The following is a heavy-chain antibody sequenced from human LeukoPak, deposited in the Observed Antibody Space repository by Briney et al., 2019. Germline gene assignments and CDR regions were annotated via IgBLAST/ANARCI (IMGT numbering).Heavy chain of an antibody. CDR3: ARGPDSSPFDY. V-gene: IGHV4-59*10. J-gene: IGHJ4*02. CDR1: GGSFSGYY. CDR2: IYTSGST. D-gene: IGHD3-22*01. Sequence: SETLSFTCAVYGGSFSGYYWSWIRQPAGKGLEWIGRIYTSGSTNYNPSLKSRVTMSVDTSKNQFSLKLSSVTAADTAVYYCARGPDSSPFDYWGQGTLVTVSS.